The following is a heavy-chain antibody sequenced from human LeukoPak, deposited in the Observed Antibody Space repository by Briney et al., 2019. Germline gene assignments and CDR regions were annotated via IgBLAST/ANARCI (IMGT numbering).Heavy chain of an antibody. CDR3: ASRRGSYYGY. CDR1: GGSISSYY. V-gene: IGHV4-59*08. Sequence: SETLSLTCTVSGGSISSYYWSWIRQPPGKGLEWIGYIYYSGSTNYNPPLKSRVTISVDTSKNQFSLKLSSVTAADTAVYYCASRRGSYYGYWGQGTLVTVSS. CDR2: IYYSGST. D-gene: IGHD1-26*01. J-gene: IGHJ4*02.